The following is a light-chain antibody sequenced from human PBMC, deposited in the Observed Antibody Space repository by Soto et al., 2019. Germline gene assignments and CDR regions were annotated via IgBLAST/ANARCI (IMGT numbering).Light chain of an antibody. V-gene: IGKV3-11*01. CDR3: QQRSNWPPT. CDR2: DAS. J-gene: IGKJ5*01. Sequence: EIVLTQSPATPSLSPGVRATLSCRASQSVSSYLAWYQQKPGQAPRLLIYDASNRATGIPARFSASGSVTDFTLTIRSLEPEDFAVYYCQQRSNWPPTFGQGTRLEIK. CDR1: QSVSSY.